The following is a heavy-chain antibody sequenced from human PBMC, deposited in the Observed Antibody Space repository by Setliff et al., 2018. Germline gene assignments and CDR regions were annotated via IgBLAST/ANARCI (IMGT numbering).Heavy chain of an antibody. V-gene: IGHV1-18*01. D-gene: IGHD2-8*01. CDR3: SRLVRFCTRTACQRLSGGEF. Sequence: ASVKVSCKTSGYTFNDYGIAWVRQAPGQGLEWMGWISPHTGNTYYTPKLHGRVTLTTNTSASTAYMELRSLGSDDTAVYYCSRLVRFCTRTACQRLSGGEFWGQGTLVTVSS. CDR1: GYTFNDYG. CDR2: ISPHTGNT. J-gene: IGHJ4*02.